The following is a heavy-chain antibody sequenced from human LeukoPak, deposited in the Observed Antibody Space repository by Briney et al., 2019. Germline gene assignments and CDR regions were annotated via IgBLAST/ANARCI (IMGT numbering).Heavy chain of an antibody. CDR3: VRQPGSSGWYGWFDP. J-gene: IGHJ5*02. Sequence: GESLQISCKGSGYSFTSYWIGWVRQMPGKGLEWMGIIYPGDSDTRYSPSFQGQVTISADKSISTAYLQWSSLKASDTAMYYCVRQPGSSGWYGWFDPWGQGTLVTVSS. V-gene: IGHV5-51*01. CDR1: GYSFTSYW. D-gene: IGHD6-19*01. CDR2: IYPGDSDT.